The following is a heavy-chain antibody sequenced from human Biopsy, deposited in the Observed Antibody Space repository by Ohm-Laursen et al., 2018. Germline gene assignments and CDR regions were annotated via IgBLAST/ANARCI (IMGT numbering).Heavy chain of an antibody. CDR1: GGSISGYH. CDR3: ARMPHFDY. Sequence: SQTLSLTCTVSGGSISGYHWSWIRKSPGKGLEWLVYISYTGGITFNPSLNGRATMSLDTSKNQFSLRLIYVTVADTAVYYCARMPHFDYGGRGILVTVSS. CDR2: ISYTGGI. V-gene: IGHV4-59*01. D-gene: IGHD2-2*01. J-gene: IGHJ4*02.